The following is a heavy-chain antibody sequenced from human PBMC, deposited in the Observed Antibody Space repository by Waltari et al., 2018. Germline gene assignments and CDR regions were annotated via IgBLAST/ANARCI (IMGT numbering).Heavy chain of an antibody. V-gene: IGHV1-69*01. CDR2: EEGMGGRGDSTPVFGTA. CDR1: GGTFSSYA. Sequence: QVQLVQSGAEVKKPGSSVKVSCKASGGTFSSYAISWVRQAPGRGRVWRGGEEGMGGRGDSTPVFGTANSARRVQGRVTVTADESRSTAYMELSSVRSEETAVYYCARDEGCSSTSCYTRFDAFDIWGQGTMVTVSS. J-gene: IGHJ3*02. CDR3: ARDEGCSSTSCYTRFDAFDI. D-gene: IGHD2-2*02.